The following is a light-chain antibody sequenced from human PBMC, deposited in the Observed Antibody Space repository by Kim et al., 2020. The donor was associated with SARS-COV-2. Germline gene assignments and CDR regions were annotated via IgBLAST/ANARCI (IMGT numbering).Light chain of an antibody. V-gene: IGLV1-51*01. CDR3: GTWDSSLSAVV. CDR2: DNS. CDR1: TSNIGNNF. J-gene: IGLJ2*01. Sequence: GQKVTSSCSGSTSNIGNNFGSWYQHVPGTAPKLLIYDNSDRPSGIPDRFAGSKSGTSATLGISGLQTGDEAEYYCGTWDSSLSAVVLGGGTQLTVL.